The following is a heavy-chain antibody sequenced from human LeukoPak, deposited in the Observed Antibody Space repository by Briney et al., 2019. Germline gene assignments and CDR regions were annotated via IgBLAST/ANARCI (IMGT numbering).Heavy chain of an antibody. CDR2: ISTRTGSS. D-gene: IGHD2/OR15-2a*01. J-gene: IGHJ5*02. V-gene: IGHV3-21*01. Sequence: GGSLRLSCVASGFTFTNYVMNWVRQVPGKGLEWVAHISTRTGSSGYADSVRSRFTISRDTARNSLYLEMNSLRVEDTAIYYCARDGGVEGSTTWFDPWGQGTQVTVSS. CDR1: GFTFTNYV. CDR3: ARDGGVEGSTTWFDP.